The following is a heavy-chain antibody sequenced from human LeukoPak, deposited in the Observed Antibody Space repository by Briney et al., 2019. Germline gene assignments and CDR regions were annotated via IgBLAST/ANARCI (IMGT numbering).Heavy chain of an antibody. CDR1: GGPFSSYA. CDR3: AREGYCSSTSCYYYYYGMDV. V-gene: IGHV1-69*01. J-gene: IGHJ6*02. Sequence: ASVKVSFKASGGPFSSYAISWVRQAPGQGLEWMGGIIPIFGTANYAQKFQGRVTITADESTSTAYMELSSLRSEDTAVYYCAREGYCSSTSCYYYYYGMDVWGQGTTVTVSS. CDR2: IIPIFGTA. D-gene: IGHD2-2*01.